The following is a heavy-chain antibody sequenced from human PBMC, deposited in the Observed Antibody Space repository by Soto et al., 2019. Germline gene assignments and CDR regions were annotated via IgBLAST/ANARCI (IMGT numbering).Heavy chain of an antibody. J-gene: IGHJ4*02. V-gene: IGHV5-51*01. CDR3: ARLTRYDSSGYADY. Sequence: GESLKISCKTSGYTFTSYWIGWVRQMPGKGLEWMGIIYPGDSDTRYSPSFQGQVTISADKSISTAYLQWSSLKASDTAMYYCARLTRYDSSGYADYWGQGTLVTVSS. CDR2: IYPGDSDT. CDR1: GYTFTSYW. D-gene: IGHD3-22*01.